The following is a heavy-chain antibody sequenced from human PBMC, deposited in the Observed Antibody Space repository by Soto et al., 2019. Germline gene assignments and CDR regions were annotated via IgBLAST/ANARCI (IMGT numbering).Heavy chain of an antibody. V-gene: IGHV3-33*01. Sequence: QVQLVESGGGVVQPGRSLRLSCAASGFTFSSYGMHWVRQAPGKGLEGVAVIWYDGSNKYYADSVKGRFTISRDNSKNTLYLQMNSLRAEDTAVYYCARHYYQLDSWGQGTLVNVSS. D-gene: IGHD1-26*01. CDR1: GFTFSSYG. J-gene: IGHJ4*02. CDR2: IWYDGSNK. CDR3: ARHYYQLDS.